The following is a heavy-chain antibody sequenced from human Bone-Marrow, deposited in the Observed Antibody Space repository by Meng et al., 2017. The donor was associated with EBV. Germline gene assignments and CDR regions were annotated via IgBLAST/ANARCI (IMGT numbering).Heavy chain of an antibody. D-gene: IGHD6-13*01. CDR1: GFTFSSYA. J-gene: IGHJ4*02. CDR3: AKGKQQLVPCFDY. V-gene: IGHV3-23*04. CDR2: ISGSGGRT. Sequence: EVQLVVSGGGLAQPXGSSRLSCAASGFTFSSYAMSWVRQAPGSGLEWVSAISGSGGRTYYADSVKGRFTISRDNSKNTLYLQMNSLRAEDTAVYYCAKGKQQLVPCFDYWGQGTLVTVAS.